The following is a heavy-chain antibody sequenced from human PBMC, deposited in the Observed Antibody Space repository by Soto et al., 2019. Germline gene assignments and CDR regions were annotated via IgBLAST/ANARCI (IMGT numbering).Heavy chain of an antibody. J-gene: IGHJ4*02. CDR2: ISSSGAYT. CDR3: ARVFADTSGNDY. V-gene: IGHV3-21*01. Sequence: LRLSCAASGFTFSNYRMTWVRQAPGKGLEWVSYISSSGAYTYYADSLKGRFAISRDNTKKSVFLQINNLRAEDTAVYYCARVFADTSGNDYWGQGXLVTVSS. CDR1: GFTFSNYR. D-gene: IGHD3-22*01.